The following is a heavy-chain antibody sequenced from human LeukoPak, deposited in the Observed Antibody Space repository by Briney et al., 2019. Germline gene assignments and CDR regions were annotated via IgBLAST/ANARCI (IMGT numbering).Heavy chain of an antibody. J-gene: IGHJ5*02. CDR1: GGSISSGSYY. CDR2: IYSSGGT. V-gene: IGHV4-61*02. CDR3: TRDTLFARWLVPSGFDP. Sequence: PSETLSLTCTVSGGSISSGSYYWSWIRQPAGKGLEWIGRIYSSGGTNYNPSLKSRVTISVDTSKNQFSLKLSSVTAADTAVYYCTRDTLFARWLVPSGFDPWGQGTLVTVSS. D-gene: IGHD6-19*01.